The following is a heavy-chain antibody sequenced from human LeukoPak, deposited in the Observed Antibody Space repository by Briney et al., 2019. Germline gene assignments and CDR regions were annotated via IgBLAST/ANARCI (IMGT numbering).Heavy chain of an antibody. Sequence: SETLSLTCTVSGGSISSYYWSWIRQPPGKGLEWIGYIYYSGSTNYNPSLRSRVTISVDTSKNQFSLKLSSVTAADAAVYYCARGGNYGDYDGYFDYWGQGTLVTVSS. D-gene: IGHD4-17*01. J-gene: IGHJ4*02. CDR3: ARGGNYGDYDGYFDY. CDR2: IYYSGST. V-gene: IGHV4-59*08. CDR1: GGSISSYY.